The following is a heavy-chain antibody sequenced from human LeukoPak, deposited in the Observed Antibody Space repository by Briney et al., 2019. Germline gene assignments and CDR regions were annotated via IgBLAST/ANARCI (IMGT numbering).Heavy chain of an antibody. J-gene: IGHJ4*02. CDR1: GGSISSSIYY. D-gene: IGHD3-10*01. Sequence: ETLSLTCTVSGGSISSSIYYWGWIRQPPGKGLEWIGNIYYSGNTYYNPSLKSRVTISVDTSKNQFSLKLSSVTAADTAVYYCARYYYGSGSYYYFDYWGQGTLVTVSS. CDR3: ARYYYGSGSYYYFDY. V-gene: IGHV4-39*01. CDR2: IYYSGNT.